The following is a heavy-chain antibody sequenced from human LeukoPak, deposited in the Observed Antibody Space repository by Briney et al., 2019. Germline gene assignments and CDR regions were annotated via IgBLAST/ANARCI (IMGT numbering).Heavy chain of an antibody. Sequence: GGSLRLSCAASGFTFSGYWMSWVRQAPGKGLEWVANIKQDGSEKYYVDSVKGRFTISRDNAKNSLYLQMNSLRAEDTAVYYCARHGSGSFLFDYWGQGTLVTASS. J-gene: IGHJ4*02. CDR3: ARHGSGSFLFDY. CDR1: GFTFSGYW. V-gene: IGHV3-7*01. D-gene: IGHD3-10*01. CDR2: IKQDGSEK.